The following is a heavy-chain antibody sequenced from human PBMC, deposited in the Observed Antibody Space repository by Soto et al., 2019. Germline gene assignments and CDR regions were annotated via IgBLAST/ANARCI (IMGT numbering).Heavy chain of an antibody. CDR3: ARAAGYDVLTAHYILLSCTDH. D-gene: IGHD3-9*01. CDR1: GYTLTTYS. CDR2: INPSGGRT. J-gene: IGHJ2*01. V-gene: IGHV1-46*01. Sequence: ASVKGACKASGYTLTTYSMHWVRQTPGDGLEWMGVINPSGGRTSYPQKFQGRVTMTRDTSTSTVHMELSNLRSEDTAVYFCARAAGYDVLTAHYILLSCTDHRGR.